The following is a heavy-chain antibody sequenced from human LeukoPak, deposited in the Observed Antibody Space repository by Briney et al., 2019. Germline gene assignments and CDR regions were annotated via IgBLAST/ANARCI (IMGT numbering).Heavy chain of an antibody. Sequence: PSETLSLTCTVSGGSISSGAFYNNWIRQRPGKGLEWIGYIYYTGITSYNPSLKGRATMSVDTFMNQVSLKLSSLTAADTAVYYCAASSGVTLGRFWGQGTLVTVSS. CDR3: AASSGVTLGRF. J-gene: IGHJ4*02. D-gene: IGHD3-16*01. CDR2: IYYTGIT. CDR1: GGSISSGAFY. V-gene: IGHV4-31*03.